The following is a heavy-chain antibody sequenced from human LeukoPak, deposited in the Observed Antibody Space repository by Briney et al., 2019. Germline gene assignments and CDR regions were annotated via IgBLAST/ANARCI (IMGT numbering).Heavy chain of an antibody. CDR1: GFPFNVYY. CDR3: ARKDFGSGWFLV. V-gene: IGHV3-7*01. D-gene: IGHD6-19*01. CDR2: IGHHGGDI. J-gene: IGHJ4*02. Sequence: GGSLRLSCAASGFPFNVYYMTWLRQAPGKGLEWVASIGHHGGDINYVDSVKGRFTISRDNADNSVHLQMTSLRVDDTAVYYCARKDFGSGWFLVGGRATLVTVS.